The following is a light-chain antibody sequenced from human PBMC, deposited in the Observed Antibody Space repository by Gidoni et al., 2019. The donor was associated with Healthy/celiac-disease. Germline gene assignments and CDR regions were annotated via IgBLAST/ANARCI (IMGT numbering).Light chain of an antibody. J-gene: IGLJ1*01. V-gene: IGLV2-23*02. Sequence: QSALTQPASVSVPPGQSITISCTGTSSDVGSYNRVSWYQQHPGKAPKLMIYEVSKRPSGVSNRFSGSKSGNTASLTISGLQAEDEADYYCCSYAGSSTFLYVFGTGTKVTVL. CDR3: CSYAGSSTFLYV. CDR2: EVS. CDR1: SSDVGSYNR.